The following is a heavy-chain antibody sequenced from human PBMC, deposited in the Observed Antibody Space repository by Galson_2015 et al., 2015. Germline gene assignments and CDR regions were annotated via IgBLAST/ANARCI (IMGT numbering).Heavy chain of an antibody. J-gene: IGHJ4*02. CDR1: GFTFSSYW. D-gene: IGHD2/OR15-2a*01. Sequence: SLRLSCAASGFTFSSYWMHWVRQAPGKGLVWVSYINPDGSYTNYADSVKGRFTISRDNAKNTLWLQMNNLRAEDTAVYYCANMKEDYWGQGTLVTVSS. CDR3: ANMKEDY. V-gene: IGHV3-74*01. CDR2: INPDGSYT.